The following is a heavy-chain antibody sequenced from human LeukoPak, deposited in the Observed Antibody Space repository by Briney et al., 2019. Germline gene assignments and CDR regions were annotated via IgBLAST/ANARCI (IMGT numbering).Heavy chain of an antibody. V-gene: IGHV4-34*01. J-gene: IGHJ4*02. CDR3: ARFSWYYDYVWGSYRPYCFDY. CDR2: INHSGST. Sequence: SETLSLTCAVYGGSFSGYYWSWIRQPPGKGLEWIGEINHSGSTNYNPSLKSRVTISVDTSKNQFSLKLSSVTAADTAVYYCARFSWYYDYVWGSYRPYCFDYWGQGTLVTVSS. D-gene: IGHD3-16*02. CDR1: GGSFSGYY.